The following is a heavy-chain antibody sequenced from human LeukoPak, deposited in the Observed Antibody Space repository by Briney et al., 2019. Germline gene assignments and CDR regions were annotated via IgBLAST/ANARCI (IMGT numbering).Heavy chain of an antibody. CDR3: ARAQWTAFDYYYYMDV. CDR1: GFTFSSYA. J-gene: IGHJ6*03. V-gene: IGHV3-30-3*01. D-gene: IGHD3/OR15-3a*01. Sequence: GGSLRLSCAASGFTFSSYAMHWVRQAPGKGLEWVAVISYDGSNKYYADSVKGRFTISRDNSKDTLYLQMNGLRAEDTAIYYCARAQWTAFDYYYYMDVWGKGTTVTVFS. CDR2: ISYDGSNK.